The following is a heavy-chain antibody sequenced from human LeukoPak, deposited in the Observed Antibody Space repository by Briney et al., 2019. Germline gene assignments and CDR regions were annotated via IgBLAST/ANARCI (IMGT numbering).Heavy chain of an antibody. CDR2: IYPGDSDT. Sequence: PGESLKISCKGSGYSFTSYWIGWVRQMPGKGLEWMGIIYPGDSDTRYSPSFQGQVTISADKSISTAYLQWSSLKASDTAMYYCARQQVYSYGSGAFDIWGQGTMVTVSS. D-gene: IGHD5-18*01. J-gene: IGHJ3*02. CDR1: GYSFTSYW. V-gene: IGHV5-51*01. CDR3: ARQQVYSYGSGAFDI.